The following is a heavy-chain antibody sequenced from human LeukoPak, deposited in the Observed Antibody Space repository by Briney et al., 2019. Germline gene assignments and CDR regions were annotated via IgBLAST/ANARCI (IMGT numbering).Heavy chain of an antibody. J-gene: IGHJ5*02. CDR2: FDPDDGET. CDR3: AATPAAPWSSNWFDP. V-gene: IGHV1-24*01. CDR1: GYTLTELS. D-gene: IGHD2-2*01. Sequence: ASVKVSCKVSGYTLTELSMHWVRQAPGKGLEWMGGFDPDDGETIYAQKFQGRVTMTEDTSTDTAYMELSSLRSEDTAVYYCAATPAAPWSSNWFDPWGQGTLVTASP.